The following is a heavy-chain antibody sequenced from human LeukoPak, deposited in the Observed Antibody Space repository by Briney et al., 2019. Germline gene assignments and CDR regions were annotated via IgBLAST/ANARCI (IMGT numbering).Heavy chain of an antibody. V-gene: IGHV3-53*01. CDR1: GCTVSSNY. CDR2: GSSGGDT. Sequence: GGSLRLSCAASGCTVSSNYMNWVRQAPGKGLEWVSVGSSGGDTYYADSVRGRFVISRDHSKNTLYLQMNGLRAEDTAVYYCTRGVWDWGQGTLVTVSS. CDR3: TRGVWD. D-gene: IGHD1-26*01. J-gene: IGHJ4*02.